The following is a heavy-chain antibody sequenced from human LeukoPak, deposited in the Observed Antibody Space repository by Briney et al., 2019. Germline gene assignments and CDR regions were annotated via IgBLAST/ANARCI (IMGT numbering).Heavy chain of an antibody. J-gene: IGHJ3*02. CDR2: IYYSGST. CDR3: ATMLFYDFWSGSFGAFDI. D-gene: IGHD3-3*01. Sequence: SETLSLTGTVSGGSISSYYWSWIRQPPGKGLEWIGYIYYSGSTNYNPSLKSRVTISVDTSKNQFSLKLSSVTAADTAVYYCATMLFYDFWSGSFGAFDIWGQGTMVTVSS. V-gene: IGHV4-59*01. CDR1: GGSISSYY.